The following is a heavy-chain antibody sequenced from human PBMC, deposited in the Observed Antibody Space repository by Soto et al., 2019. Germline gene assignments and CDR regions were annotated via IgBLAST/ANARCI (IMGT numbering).Heavy chain of an antibody. Sequence: SQTLSLTCVISGDSVSSNSAAWNWIRQSPSRGLEWLGRTYYRSKWYNDYAISVRSRITINPDTSKNRFSLQLNSVTPEDTAVYSCARGMAANRGDWLVPWGQGTLVTVSS. CDR1: GDSVSSNSAA. CDR2: TYYRSKWYN. D-gene: IGHD1-26*01. J-gene: IGHJ5*02. V-gene: IGHV6-1*01. CDR3: ARGMAANRGDWLVP.